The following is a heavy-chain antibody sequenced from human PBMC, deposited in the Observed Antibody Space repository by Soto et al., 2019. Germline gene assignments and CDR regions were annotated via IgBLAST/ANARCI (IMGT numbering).Heavy chain of an antibody. D-gene: IGHD2-15*01. CDR3: ARDTRIFNYYGMDV. Sequence: SETLSLTXTVSGGSISSGGYYWSWIRQHPGKGLEWIGYIYYSGSTYYNPSLKSRVTISVDTSKNQFSLKLSSVTAADTAVYYCARDTRIFNYYGMDVWGQGTTVTVSS. CDR2: IYYSGST. J-gene: IGHJ6*02. V-gene: IGHV4-31*02. CDR1: GGSISSGGYY.